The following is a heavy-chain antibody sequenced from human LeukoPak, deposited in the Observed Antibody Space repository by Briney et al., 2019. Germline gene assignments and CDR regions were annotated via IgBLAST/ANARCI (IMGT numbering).Heavy chain of an antibody. CDR2: IRYDGSNQ. D-gene: IGHD3-3*01. CDR1: GFTFSSYG. Sequence: GGSLRLSCAASGFTFSSYGMNWVRQAPGKGLEWVAFIRYDGSNQYYADSVKGRFTISRDNSKNTLYLQMNSLRAEDTAVYYCARAGSGYDFWSGYLFDYWGQGTLVTVSS. V-gene: IGHV3-30*02. CDR3: ARAGSGYDFWSGYLFDY. J-gene: IGHJ4*02.